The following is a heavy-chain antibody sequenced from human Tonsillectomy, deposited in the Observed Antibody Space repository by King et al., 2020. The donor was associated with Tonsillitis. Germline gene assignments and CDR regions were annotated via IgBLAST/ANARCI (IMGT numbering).Heavy chain of an antibody. Sequence: VQLVESGGGLVQPGGSLRLSCAASGFTFSSYAMSWVRQAPGKGLEWVSVIYSGGSSTYYADSVKGRFTISRDNSKNTLYLQMNSLRAEDTAVYYCAKPVGYASSGYYYPGAFDIWGQGTMVTVSS. V-gene: IGHV3-23*03. CDR1: GFTFSSYA. J-gene: IGHJ3*02. CDR3: AKPVGYASSGYYYPGAFDI. D-gene: IGHD3-22*01. CDR2: IYSGGSST.